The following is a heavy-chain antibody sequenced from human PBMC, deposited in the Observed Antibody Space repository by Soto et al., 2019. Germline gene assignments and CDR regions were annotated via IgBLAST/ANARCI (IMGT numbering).Heavy chain of an antibody. CDR3: HIYGS. D-gene: IGHD2-21*01. Sequence: VQLVESGGGLIQPGGSLRLSCAASGLTVSNKYMSWVRQAPGKGLEWVSVIDGDGTTKYADSVKGRFTISSDNSKNTLYLQVNSLRAEDTSMYYCHIYGSWGQGTLVTVSS. CDR2: IDGDGTT. CDR1: GLTVSNKY. V-gene: IGHV3-53*01. J-gene: IGHJ5*02.